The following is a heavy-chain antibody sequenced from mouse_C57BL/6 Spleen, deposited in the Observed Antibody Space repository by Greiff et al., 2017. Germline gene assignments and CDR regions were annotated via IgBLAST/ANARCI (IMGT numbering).Heavy chain of an antibody. CDR2: IRNKANNHAT. Sequence: EVQGVESGGGLVQPGGSMKLSCAASGFTFSDAWMDWVRQSPEKGLEWVAEIRNKANNHATYYAESVKGRFTISRDDSKSSVYLQMNSLRAEDTGIYYCTRYDYDCGAMDYWGQGTSVTVSS. J-gene: IGHJ4*01. CDR1: GFTFSDAW. CDR3: TRYDYDCGAMDY. D-gene: IGHD2-4*01. V-gene: IGHV6-6*01.